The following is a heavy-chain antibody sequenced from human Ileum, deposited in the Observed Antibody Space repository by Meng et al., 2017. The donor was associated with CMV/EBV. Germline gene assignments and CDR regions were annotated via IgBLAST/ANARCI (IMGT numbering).Heavy chain of an antibody. V-gene: IGHV3-7*03. D-gene: IGHD1-1*01. CDR1: GFTFSSYW. Sequence: GESLKISCAASGFTFSSYWMSWVRQAPGKGLEWVANIKQDGSEKYYVDSVKGRFTISRDNAKNSLYLQMNGLRAEDTALYYCVRVQLGGAFLRRGFDSWGQGILVTVSS. CDR2: IKQDGSEK. J-gene: IGHJ4*02. CDR3: VRVQLGGAFLRRGFDS.